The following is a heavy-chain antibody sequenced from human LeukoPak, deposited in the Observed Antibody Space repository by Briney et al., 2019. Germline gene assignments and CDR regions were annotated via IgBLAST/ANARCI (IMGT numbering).Heavy chain of an antibody. CDR2: MYYSGST. D-gene: IGHD3-22*01. CDR3: ARAGYDTSGFWYFDL. J-gene: IGHJ2*01. CDR1: GGSISNYY. Sequence: SETLSLTCSVSGGSISNYYWSWIRQPPRKGLEWIGSMYYSGSTNYNPSLKSRATISEDTSKKQFSLKLSSVTAADTAVYYCARAGYDTSGFWYFDLWGRGTLVTVSS. V-gene: IGHV4-59*01.